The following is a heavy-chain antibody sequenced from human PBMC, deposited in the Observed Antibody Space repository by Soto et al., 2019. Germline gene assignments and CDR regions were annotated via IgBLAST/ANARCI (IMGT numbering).Heavy chain of an antibody. CDR3: ARIAVPAARKYYYMDV. CDR2: IYYSGST. J-gene: IGHJ6*03. D-gene: IGHD2-2*01. CDR1: GGSISSGGYY. Sequence: QVQLQESGPGLVKPSQTLSLTCTVSGGSISSGGYYWSWIRQHPGKGLEWIGYIYYSGSTYYNPSLKSRVTISVDTSKNQFSLKLSSVTAADTAVYYCARIAVPAARKYYYMDVWGKGTTVTVSS. V-gene: IGHV4-31*03.